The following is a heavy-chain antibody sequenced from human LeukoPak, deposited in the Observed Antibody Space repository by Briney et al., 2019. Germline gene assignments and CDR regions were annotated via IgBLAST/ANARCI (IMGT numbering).Heavy chain of an antibody. D-gene: IGHD3-16*01. CDR2: ISGSGGST. V-gene: IGHV3-23*01. CDR3: AKLGAYRVYSFIDF. Sequence: GSLRLSCAASGFRFTRYAMIWIRQVPGQGLEWVAGISGSGGSTYYSDPVKGRFTISRDTSDNTLHLDTSTLTTDDAAVYFCAKLGAYRVYSFIDFWGQGIPVTVSS. CDR1: GFRFTRYA. J-gene: IGHJ4*02.